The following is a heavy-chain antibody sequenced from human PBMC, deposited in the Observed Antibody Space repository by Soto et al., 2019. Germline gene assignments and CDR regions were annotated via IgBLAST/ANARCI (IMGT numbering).Heavy chain of an antibody. J-gene: IGHJ4*02. CDR1: GYTFTSYG. V-gene: IGHV1-18*01. CDR3: ARDRDSNLLGYRLFGGCDY. CDR2: ISAYNGNT. Sequence: QVQLVQSGAEVKKPGASVKVSCKASGYTFTSYGISWVRQAPGQGLEWMGWISAYNGNTNYAQKLQGRVTMTTDTSTSTAYMELRSLRSDDTAVYYCARDRDSNLLGYRLFGGCDYWGQGTLVTVSS. D-gene: IGHD3-16*01.